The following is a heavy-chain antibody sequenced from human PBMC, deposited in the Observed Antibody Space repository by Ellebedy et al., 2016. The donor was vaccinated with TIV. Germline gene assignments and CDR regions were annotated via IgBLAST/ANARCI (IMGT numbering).Heavy chain of an antibody. CDR1: GFTFSTNW. CDR3: ARGLARDY. J-gene: IGHJ4*02. V-gene: IGHV4-34*01. CDR2: ITHSGST. Sequence: ESLKISCAASGFTFSTNWMSWIRQPPGKGLEWIGEITHSGSTNYNPSLKSRVTISVDTSKNQFSLNLSSVTAADTAVYYCARGLARDYWGQGTLVTVSS.